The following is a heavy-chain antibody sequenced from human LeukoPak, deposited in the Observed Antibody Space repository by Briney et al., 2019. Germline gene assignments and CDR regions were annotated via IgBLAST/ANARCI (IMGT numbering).Heavy chain of an antibody. V-gene: IGHV4-59*02. CDR1: GDSVSIYY. D-gene: IGHD5-18*01. J-gene: IGHJ4*02. CDR3: AGSGYSSGYLFDY. CDR2: IYYSGNT. Sequence: SETLSLTCTVSGDSVSIYYWSWIRQPPGKGLEWIGYIYYSGNTNYNPSLKSRVTISVDTSKNQFSLKLSSVTAADTAMYYCAGSGYSSGYLFDYWGQGTLVTVSS.